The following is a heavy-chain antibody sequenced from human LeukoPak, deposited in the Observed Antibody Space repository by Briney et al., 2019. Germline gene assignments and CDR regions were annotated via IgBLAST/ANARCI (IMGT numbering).Heavy chain of an antibody. V-gene: IGHV3-21*01. J-gene: IGHJ4*02. CDR2: ISSSSSYI. D-gene: IGHD3-10*01. CDR3: ARGIMVRGVIFHY. CDR1: GFTFSTYS. Sequence: GGSLRLSCAASGFTFSTYSMNWVRQAPGKGLEWVSSISSSSSYIYYADSVKGRFTISRDNAKNSLYLQMNSLRAEDTAVYYCARGIMVRGVIFHYWGQGTLVTVSS.